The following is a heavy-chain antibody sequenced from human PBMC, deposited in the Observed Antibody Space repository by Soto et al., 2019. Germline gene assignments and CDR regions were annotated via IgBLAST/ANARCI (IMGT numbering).Heavy chain of an antibody. V-gene: IGHV4-30-2*01. CDR1: GGSISSGGYS. CDR3: ARAIITGTHYCDY. D-gene: IGHD1-20*01. Sequence: SETLSLTCAVSGGSISSGGYSWSWIRQPPGKGLEWIGYIYHSGSTYYNPSLKSRVTISVDRSKNQFSLKLSSVTAADTAVYYCARAIITGTHYCDYWGQGTLVTVSS. CDR2: IYHSGST. J-gene: IGHJ4*02.